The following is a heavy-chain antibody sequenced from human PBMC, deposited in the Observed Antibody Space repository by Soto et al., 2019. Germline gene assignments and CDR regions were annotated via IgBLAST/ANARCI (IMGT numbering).Heavy chain of an antibody. CDR1: GFTFRDYY. D-gene: IGHD5-18*01. J-gene: IGHJ5*02. CDR2: ISSSGGTI. CDR3: ATNVDTTGWFDP. V-gene: IGHV3-11*01. Sequence: QVQLMESGGALVKPGGSLRLSCAASGFTFRDYYMSWIRQAPGKGLEWISYISSSGGTIFYADSVKGRFTISRDNAKNSLYLQMTSLRAEDSAIYYCATNVDTTGWFDPWGHGTLVTVSS.